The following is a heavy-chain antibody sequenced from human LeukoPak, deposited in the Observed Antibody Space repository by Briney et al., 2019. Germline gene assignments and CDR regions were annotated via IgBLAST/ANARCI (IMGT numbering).Heavy chain of an antibody. CDR3: ARPRRYYYYGMDV. CDR1: GGSISSSSYY. J-gene: IGHJ6*02. CDR2: IYYSGST. Sequence: KPSETLSLTCTVSGGSISSSSYYWGWIRQPPGKGLEWIGSIYYSGSTYYNPSLKSRVTISVDTSKNQYSLKLSSVTAADTAVYYCARPRRYYYYGMDVWGQGTTVTASS. V-gene: IGHV4-39*01.